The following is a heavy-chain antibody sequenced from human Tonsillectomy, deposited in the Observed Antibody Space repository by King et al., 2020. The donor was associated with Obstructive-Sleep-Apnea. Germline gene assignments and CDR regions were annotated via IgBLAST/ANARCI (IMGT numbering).Heavy chain of an antibody. CDR3: AKDRGYGSGEDYYHYGMDV. CDR1: GFTFSSYA. CDR2: ISGSGGSA. D-gene: IGHD3-10*01. Sequence: VQLVESGGGLVQPGGSLGLSCAASGFTFSSYAMSWVRPAPGKGLEWGSAISGSGGSAYYADSVKGRFTISRDNSKNTLYLQMNSLRAEDTAVYYRAKDRGYGSGEDYYHYGMDVWGQGTTVTVSS. J-gene: IGHJ6*02. V-gene: IGHV3-23*04.